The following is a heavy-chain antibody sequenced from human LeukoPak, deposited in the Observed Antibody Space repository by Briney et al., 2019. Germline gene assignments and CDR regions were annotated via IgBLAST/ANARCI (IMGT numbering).Heavy chain of an antibody. CDR2: MNPNSGNT. Sequence: ASVKVSCKASGYTFTSYDINWVRQATGQGLEWMGWMNPNSGNTGYAQKFQGRVTMTRNTSISTAYMELSSLRSEDTAVYYCARGWDMITFGGVIDKQPFDPWGQGTLVTVSS. CDR3: ARGWDMITFGGVIDKQPFDP. V-gene: IGHV1-8*01. D-gene: IGHD3-16*02. CDR1: GYTFTSYD. J-gene: IGHJ5*02.